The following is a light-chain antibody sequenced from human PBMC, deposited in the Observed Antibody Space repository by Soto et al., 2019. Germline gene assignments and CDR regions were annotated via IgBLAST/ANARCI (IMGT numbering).Light chain of an antibody. CDR1: NSDVGGYNY. CDR2: EVN. CDR3: SSYAGSSNV. Sequence: QSVLTQPPSASGSPGQSVAISCTGTNSDVGGYNYVSWYQQHPGKAPKLMIYEVNKRPSGVPDRFSGSKSGNTASLTVSGLQAEDEADYYCSSYAGSSNVFGTGTKLTVL. V-gene: IGLV2-8*01. J-gene: IGLJ1*01.